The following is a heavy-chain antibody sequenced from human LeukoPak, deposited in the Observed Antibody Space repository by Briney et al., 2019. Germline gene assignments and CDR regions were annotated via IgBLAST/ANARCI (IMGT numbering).Heavy chain of an antibody. CDR2: INHSGGT. CDR3: ARGSLDSGYVNFGY. CDR1: GGSFSGDY. D-gene: IGHD5-12*01. V-gene: IGHV4-34*01. J-gene: IGHJ4*02. Sequence: AETLSLTCAVYGGSFSGDYWSWIRQPPGKGLEWIGEINHSGGTNYNPSLKSRVTISVDTSKSQFSLNLSSVTAADTAVYYCARGSLDSGYVNFGYWGQGTLVTVSP.